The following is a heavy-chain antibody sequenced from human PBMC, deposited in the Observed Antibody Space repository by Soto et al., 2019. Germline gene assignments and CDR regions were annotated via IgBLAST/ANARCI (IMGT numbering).Heavy chain of an antibody. J-gene: IGHJ4*02. D-gene: IGHD2-15*01. Sequence: LRLSCTTSGFTFGGYGMSWVRQAPGKGLEWVGFIRSKAYSRTTEYAASVRGRFTISRDDSKSIAYLEMNSLKTEDTGVYYCVRAVCGIVCPPYSFDYWGQGALVTVSS. CDR2: IRSKAYSRTT. CDR3: VRAVCGIVCPPYSFDY. CDR1: GFTFGGYG. V-gene: IGHV3-49*04.